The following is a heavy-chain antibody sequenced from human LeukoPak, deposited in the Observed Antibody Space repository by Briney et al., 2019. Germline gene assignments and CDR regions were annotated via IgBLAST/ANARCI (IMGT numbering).Heavy chain of an antibody. CDR2: IYPGDSDT. CDR1: GYSFTSYW. Sequence: GESPKISCKGSGYSFTSYWIGWVRQMPGKGLEGIGVIYPGDSDTRYSPSFQGQATISADKSISTAYLQWSSLKASDTAMYYCARRGSSSGFDYWGQGTLVTVSS. V-gene: IGHV5-51*01. J-gene: IGHJ4*02. CDR3: ARRGSSSGFDY. D-gene: IGHD6-6*01.